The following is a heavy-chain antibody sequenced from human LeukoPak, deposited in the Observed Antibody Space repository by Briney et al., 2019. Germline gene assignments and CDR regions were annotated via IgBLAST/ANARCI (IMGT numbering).Heavy chain of an antibody. J-gene: IGHJ4*02. Sequence: GGSLRLSCAASGFTFSSYEMNWVRQAPGKGLEWVSYISSSGSTIYYADSVKGRFTISRDNAKNSLYLQVNSLRAEDTAVYYCVDFPYYYDSSGYSLGTRNYWGQGTLVTVSS. CDR3: VDFPYYYDSSGYSLGTRNY. D-gene: IGHD3-22*01. CDR1: GFTFSSYE. V-gene: IGHV3-48*03. CDR2: ISSSGSTI.